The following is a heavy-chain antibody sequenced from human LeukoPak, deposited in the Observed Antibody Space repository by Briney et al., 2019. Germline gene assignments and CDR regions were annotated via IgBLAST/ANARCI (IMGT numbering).Heavy chain of an antibody. J-gene: IGHJ2*01. Sequence: GRSLRLFCAASGFTFSSYGMHWVRQAPGKGLEWVAVISYDGSNKYYADSVKGRFTISRDNSKNTLYLQMNSLRAEDTAVYYCAKVPTMGATRWYFDLWGRGTLVTVSS. D-gene: IGHD1-26*01. CDR2: ISYDGSNK. CDR1: GFTFSSYG. CDR3: AKVPTMGATRWYFDL. V-gene: IGHV3-30*18.